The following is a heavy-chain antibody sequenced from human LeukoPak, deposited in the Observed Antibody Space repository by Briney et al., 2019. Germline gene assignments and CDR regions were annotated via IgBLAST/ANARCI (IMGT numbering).Heavy chain of an antibody. J-gene: IGHJ4*02. V-gene: IGHV3-7*01. CDR3: VRQMVGASFDY. D-gene: IGHD1-26*01. Sequence: PGGSLRLSCVASGFTLSNYWMSWVRQAPGKGLEWVANINQDGSETYYVDSVRGRFTFSRDNAENSVYLQMNSLRAEDTAVYYCVRQMVGASFDYWGQGTLVTVSS. CDR2: INQDGSET. CDR1: GFTLSNYW.